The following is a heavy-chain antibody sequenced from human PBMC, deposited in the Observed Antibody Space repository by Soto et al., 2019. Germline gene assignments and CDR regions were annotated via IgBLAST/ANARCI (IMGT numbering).Heavy chain of an antibody. CDR1: GFTFSNYI. Sequence: QVQLVESGGGVVQPGRSLRLSCAASGFTFSNYIMHWVRQAPGKGLEWVAIILHDGNNKYYADSVKGRFTISRDNSKNTLYRQMNSRRTEDTAIYYGARDDEGGSYCDLGYWGQGTLVTVSS. CDR3: ARDDEGGSYCDLGY. V-gene: IGHV3-30-3*01. D-gene: IGHD3-10*01. CDR2: ILHDGNNK. J-gene: IGHJ4*02.